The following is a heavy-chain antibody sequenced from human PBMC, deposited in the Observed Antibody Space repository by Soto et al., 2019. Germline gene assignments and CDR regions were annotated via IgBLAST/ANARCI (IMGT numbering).Heavy chain of an antibody. D-gene: IGHD3-22*01. J-gene: IGHJ5*02. V-gene: IGHV3-48*01. CDR2: ISSSSSTI. Sequence: EVQLVESGGGLVQPGGSLRLSCAASGFTFSSYSMNWVRQAPGKGLEWVSYISSSSSTIYYADSVKGRFTISRDNAKNSLYLQVNSRRAEATAVYDCASSGWRSNWFDPWGQGTLVTVSS. CDR1: GFTFSSYS. CDR3: ASSGWRSNWFDP.